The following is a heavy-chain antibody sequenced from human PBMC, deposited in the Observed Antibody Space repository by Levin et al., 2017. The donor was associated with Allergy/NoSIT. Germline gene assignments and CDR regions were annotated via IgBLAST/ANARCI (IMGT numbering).Heavy chain of an antibody. D-gene: IGHD5-18*01. V-gene: IGHV4-4*01. Sequence: GSLRLSCVVPGGSITSSNWWSWVRQPPGRGLEWIGEIFHKGDTNYNPSLKSRVTISVDESKNQFSLRMSSVTAADTAVYFCTRSARGYNYGDFGYWGQGTLVTVSS. CDR3: TRSARGYNYGDFGY. J-gene: IGHJ4*02. CDR2: IFHKGDT. CDR1: GGSITSSNW.